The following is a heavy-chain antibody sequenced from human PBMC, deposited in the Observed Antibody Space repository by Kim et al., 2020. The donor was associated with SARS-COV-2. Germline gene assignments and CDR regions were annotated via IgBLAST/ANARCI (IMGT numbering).Heavy chain of an antibody. CDR1: GGSFSGYY. Sequence: SETLSLTCAVYGGSFSGYYWSWIRQPPGKGLEWIGEINHSGSTNYNPSLKSRVTISVDTSKNQFSLKLSSVTAADTAVYYCARGPRKYSSGWYRGGGDFDYWGQGTLVTVSS. D-gene: IGHD6-19*01. V-gene: IGHV4-34*01. CDR2: INHSGST. J-gene: IGHJ4*02. CDR3: ARGPRKYSSGWYRGGGDFDY.